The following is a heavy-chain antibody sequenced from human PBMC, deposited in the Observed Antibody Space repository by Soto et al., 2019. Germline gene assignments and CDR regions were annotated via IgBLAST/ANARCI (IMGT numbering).Heavy chain of an antibody. V-gene: IGHV1-69*13. D-gene: IGHD3-3*01. CDR1: GGTSSSYA. CDR3: ARYGVTIFGVVSLNYYGMDV. J-gene: IGHJ6*02. Sequence: SVKVSCKASGGTSSSYAISWVRQAPGQGLEWMGGIIPIFGTANYAQKFQGRVTITADESTSTAYMELSSLRSEDSAVYYCARYGVTIFGVVSLNYYGMDVCGQGTTVTVSS. CDR2: IIPIFGTA.